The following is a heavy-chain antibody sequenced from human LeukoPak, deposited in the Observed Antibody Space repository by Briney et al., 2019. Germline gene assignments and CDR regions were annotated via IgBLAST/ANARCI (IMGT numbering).Heavy chain of an antibody. CDR2: IYHSGTT. CDR3: ARNLGAVVTPGWAYDI. V-gene: IGHV4-31*03. Sequence: PSETLSLACTVSGDSISSAFYYWSWIRQHPGKGLEWIGYIYHSGTTYYNPSLKTRVTMSLDTSRNQFSLKVYSVTAADTAVYYCARNLGAVVTPGWAYDIWGQGTMVTVSS. D-gene: IGHD4-23*01. J-gene: IGHJ3*02. CDR1: GDSISSAFYY.